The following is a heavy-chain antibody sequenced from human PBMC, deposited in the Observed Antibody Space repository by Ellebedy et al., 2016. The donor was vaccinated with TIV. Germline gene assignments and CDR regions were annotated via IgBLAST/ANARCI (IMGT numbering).Heavy chain of an antibody. Sequence: GGSLRLSXAASGFTFNNFAMHWVRQAPGKGLEWVTVISYDGSNKYYADSVKGRLTISRDNSRNTLYLQINSLRAEDTAVYYCARAVAATGAFDIWGQGSMVTVSS. CDR1: GFTFNNFA. J-gene: IGHJ3*02. D-gene: IGHD6-19*01. CDR2: ISYDGSNK. CDR3: ARAVAATGAFDI. V-gene: IGHV3-30-3*01.